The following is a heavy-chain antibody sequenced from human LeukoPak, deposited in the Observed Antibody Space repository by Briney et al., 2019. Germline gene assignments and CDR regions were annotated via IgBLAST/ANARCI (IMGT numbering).Heavy chain of an antibody. V-gene: IGHV3-23*01. Sequence: GGSLRLSCAASGFTFSSYAMSWVRQAPGKGLEWVPAISGSGGSTYYADSVKGRFTISRDNSKNTLYLQMNSLRAEDTAVYYCAKDPRYGRFFDCWGQGTLVTVSS. CDR1: GFTFSSYA. CDR2: ISGSGGST. D-gene: IGHD5-18*01. CDR3: AKDPRYGRFFDC. J-gene: IGHJ4*02.